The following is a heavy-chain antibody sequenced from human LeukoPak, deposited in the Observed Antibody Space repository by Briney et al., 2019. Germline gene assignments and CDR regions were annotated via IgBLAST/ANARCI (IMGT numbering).Heavy chain of an antibody. CDR1: GFTFSSYA. CDR2: ISGSGGST. J-gene: IGHJ6*02. V-gene: IGHV3-23*01. Sequence: PGASLRLSCAASGFTFSSYAMSWVRQAPGKGLEWVSAISGSGGSTYYADSVKGRFTISRDNSKNTLYLQMNSLRAEDTAVYYRANENWNDVYYYYGMDVWGQGTTVTVSS. CDR3: ANENWNDVYYYYGMDV. D-gene: IGHD1-1*01.